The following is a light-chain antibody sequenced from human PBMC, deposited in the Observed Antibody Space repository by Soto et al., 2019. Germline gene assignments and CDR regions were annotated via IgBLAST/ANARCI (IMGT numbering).Light chain of an antibody. Sequence: EIVLTQSPATLSLSPGDGATLSCRAGQSVSSSVAWYQQKPGQPPRLLIYDASNRATGIPVRFSGSGSGTDFTLTISSLEPEDFAVYYCQQRSDWVTFGGGTKVEL. CDR2: DAS. CDR1: QSVSSS. V-gene: IGKV3-11*01. J-gene: IGKJ4*01. CDR3: QQRSDWVT.